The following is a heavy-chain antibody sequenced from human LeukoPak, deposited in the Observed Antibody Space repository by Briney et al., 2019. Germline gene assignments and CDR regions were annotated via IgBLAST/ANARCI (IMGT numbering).Heavy chain of an antibody. Sequence: SETLSLTCTVSGDSIRSSDYYWGCIRQSPGKGLEWIGTISDGGSTYYNPSLKSRIIISVDTSKNQFSLQLSSVTAADTAVYYCVRHCCSSPSKRTFDIWGQGTLVAVSS. D-gene: IGHD2-15*01. V-gene: IGHV4-39*01. CDR1: GDSIRSSDYY. J-gene: IGHJ3*02. CDR3: VRHCCSSPSKRTFDI. CDR2: ISDGGST.